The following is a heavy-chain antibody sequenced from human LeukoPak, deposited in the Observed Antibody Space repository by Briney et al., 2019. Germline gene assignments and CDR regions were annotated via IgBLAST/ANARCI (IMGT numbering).Heavy chain of an antibody. V-gene: IGHV4-30-4*08. CDR3: ARDNPVDSGYDLGGGRWFDP. CDR1: GGSISSGDYY. J-gene: IGHJ5*02. D-gene: IGHD5-12*01. CDR2: IYYSGST. Sequence: PSQTLSLTCTVSGGSISSGDYYWSWIRQPPGKGLEWIGYIYYSGSTYYNPSLKSRVTISVDTSKNQFSLRLSSVTAADTAVYYCARDNPVDSGYDLGGGRWFDPWGQGTLVTVSS.